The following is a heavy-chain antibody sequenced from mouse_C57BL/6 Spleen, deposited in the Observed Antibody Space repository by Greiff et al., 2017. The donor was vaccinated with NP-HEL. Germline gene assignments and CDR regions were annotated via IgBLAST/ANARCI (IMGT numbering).Heavy chain of an antibody. J-gene: IGHJ3*01. Sequence: VQLKQSVAELVRPGASVKLSCTASGFTFTNTYMHWVKQRPEQGLEWIGRIDPANGNTKYAPKFQGKATITADTSSNTAYLQLSSLTSEDTAIYYCAAYYYGSRPAWMAYWGQGTLVTVSA. CDR3: AAYYYGSRPAWMAY. CDR1: GFTFTNTY. V-gene: IGHV14-3*01. D-gene: IGHD1-1*01. CDR2: IDPANGNT.